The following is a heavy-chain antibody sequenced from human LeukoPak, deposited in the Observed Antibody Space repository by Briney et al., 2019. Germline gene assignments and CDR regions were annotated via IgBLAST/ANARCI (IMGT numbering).Heavy chain of an antibody. CDR1: GFTFSSAG. D-gene: IGHD2-15*01. Sequence: GGTLRLSCAASGFTFSSAGMTWVRQAPGKGLEWVSTISFSGLALYYADSVKGRFTISRDSSKNTLFLQMNRLRPEDAAVYYCAKAPVTTCRGAFCYPFDYWGLGTLVTVSS. J-gene: IGHJ4*02. CDR2: ISFSGLAL. CDR3: AKAPVTTCRGAFCYPFDY. V-gene: IGHV3-23*01.